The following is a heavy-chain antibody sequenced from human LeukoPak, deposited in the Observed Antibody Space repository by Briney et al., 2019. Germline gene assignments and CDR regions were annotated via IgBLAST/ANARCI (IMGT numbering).Heavy chain of an antibody. CDR3: AGDSHLVEMASNFDY. V-gene: IGHV1-69*04. CDR1: GGTFSSYA. Sequence: GASVKVSCKASGGTFSSYAISWVRQAPGQGLEWMGRIIPILGIANYAQKFQGRVTITADKSTSTAYMELSSLRSEDTAVYYCAGDSHLVEMASNFDYWGQGTLVTVSS. J-gene: IGHJ4*02. CDR2: IIPILGIA. D-gene: IGHD5-12*01.